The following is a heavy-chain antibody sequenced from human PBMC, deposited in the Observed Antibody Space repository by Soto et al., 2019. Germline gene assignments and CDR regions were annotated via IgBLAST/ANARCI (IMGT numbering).Heavy chain of an antibody. V-gene: IGHV4-34*01. CDR1: GGSFSGYY. D-gene: IGHD1-7*01. CDR2: INHSGST. Sequence: SETLSLTCAVYGGSFSGYYWSWIRQPPGKGLEWIGEINHSGSTNYNPSLKSRVTISVDTSKNQFSLKLSSVTAADTAVYYCARGRGTTWSGDFGYWGQGTLVTVSS. J-gene: IGHJ4*02. CDR3: ARGRGTTWSGDFGY.